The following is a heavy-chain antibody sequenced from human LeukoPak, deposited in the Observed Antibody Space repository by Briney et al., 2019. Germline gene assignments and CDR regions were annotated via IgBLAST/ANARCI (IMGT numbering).Heavy chain of an antibody. CDR3: ARDRRISGWYFDL. CDR2: ISYDGSNK. CDR1: GFTFSSYA. Sequence: GGSLRLSCAASGFTFSSYAMHWVRQAPGKGLEWVAVISYDGSNKYYADSVKGRFTISRDNSKNTLYLQMNSLRAGDTAVYYCARDRRISGWYFDLWGRGTLVTVSS. V-gene: IGHV3-30*04. D-gene: IGHD3-10*01. J-gene: IGHJ2*01.